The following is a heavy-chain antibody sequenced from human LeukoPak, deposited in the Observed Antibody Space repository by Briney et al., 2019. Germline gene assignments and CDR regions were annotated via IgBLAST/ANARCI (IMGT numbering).Heavy chain of an antibody. CDR3: AKGDYFDY. J-gene: IGHJ4*02. Sequence: GGSLRLSCAASGFTFSTSWMSWVRQAPGKGLEWVANIKEDGSGKWYMDSVKGRFTISRDNAKNSLYLQMSSLRAEDTAVFYCAKGDYFDYWGQGTLVTVSS. CDR2: IKEDGSGK. V-gene: IGHV3-7*01. CDR1: GFTFSTSW. D-gene: IGHD3-16*01.